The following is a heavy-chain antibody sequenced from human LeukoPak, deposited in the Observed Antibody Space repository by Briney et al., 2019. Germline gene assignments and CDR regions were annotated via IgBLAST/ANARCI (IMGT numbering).Heavy chain of an antibody. J-gene: IGHJ4*02. Sequence: PGGSLRLSCAASGFGFSNYDMHWVRQAPGKGLEWVAIIWLDGSATYYGDSVKGRFTISRDNSKNSLYLQMSSLRAEDTAVYYCARGGRPDYWGQGTLVTVSS. D-gene: IGHD3-10*01. CDR3: ARGGRPDY. CDR2: IWLDGSAT. V-gene: IGHV3-33*01. CDR1: GFGFSNYD.